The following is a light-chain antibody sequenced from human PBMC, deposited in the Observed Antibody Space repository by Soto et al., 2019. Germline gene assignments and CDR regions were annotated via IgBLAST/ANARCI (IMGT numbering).Light chain of an antibody. CDR2: GAS. V-gene: IGKV3D-15*01. Sequence: DIVMTQSPATLSVSPGERATLSCRASQSVGGNLAWYQQKPGQAPRLLIYGASTRATGIPARFIGSGSGTEFTLTISSLQSEDFAVYYCQQYSNWPPWTFGQGTKVDIK. CDR3: QQYSNWPPWT. J-gene: IGKJ1*01. CDR1: QSVGGN.